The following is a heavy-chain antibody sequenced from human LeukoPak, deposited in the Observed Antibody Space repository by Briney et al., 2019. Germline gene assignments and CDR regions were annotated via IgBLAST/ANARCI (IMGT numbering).Heavy chain of an antibody. CDR1: GFTFSSYG. Sequence: GGSLRLSCAASGFTFSSYGMHWVRQAPGKGLEWVAVIWYDGSNKYYADSVKGRFTISRDNSKNTLYLQMNSLRAEDTAVYYCAKARGSTVYAEAHYWGQGTLVTVSS. V-gene: IGHV3-33*06. J-gene: IGHJ4*02. D-gene: IGHD2-2*01. CDR2: IWYDGSNK. CDR3: AKARGSTVYAEAHY.